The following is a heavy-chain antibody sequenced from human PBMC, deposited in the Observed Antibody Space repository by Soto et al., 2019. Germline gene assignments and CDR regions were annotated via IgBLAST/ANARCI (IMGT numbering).Heavy chain of an antibody. V-gene: IGHV1-69*02. CDR3: AKHITMVRGVLRDYAFDI. J-gene: IGHJ3*02. CDR1: GGTFSSYT. CDR2: IIPILGIA. Sequence: QVQLVQSGAEVKKPGSSVKVSCKASGGTFSSYTISWVRQAPGQGLEWMGSIIPILGIANYAQKFQGRVTITADKSTSTAYMELSSVSSEDRAVYYCAKHITMVRGVLRDYAFDIWGQGTMVTVSS. D-gene: IGHD3-10*01.